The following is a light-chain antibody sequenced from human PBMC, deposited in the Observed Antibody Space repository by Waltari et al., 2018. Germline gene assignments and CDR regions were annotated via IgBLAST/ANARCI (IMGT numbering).Light chain of an antibody. Sequence: QLAVTQSPSASASLGASVKLTCTLSSEHSAYAIAWHQHQPEKGPRFLMKIAGGGGHTKGDGIPDCFSGFSSGAERYLTIPSLQYEDEAAYYCQTWDPDTVIFGGGTKLTV. V-gene: IGLV4-69*01. CDR1: SEHSAYA. J-gene: IGLJ2*01. CDR3: QTWDPDTVI. CDR2: IAGGGGH.